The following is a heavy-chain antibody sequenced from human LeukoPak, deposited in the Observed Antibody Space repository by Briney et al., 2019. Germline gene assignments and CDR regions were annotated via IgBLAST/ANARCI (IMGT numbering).Heavy chain of an antibody. CDR1: GFTFSNYS. Sequence: PGGSLRLSCAASGFTFSNYSIHWVRQAPGKGLQWVTFIRYDGSNKYYADSVKGRFTISRDNSKNTLYLQMNSLRAEDTAVYYCAKTVAGSFYFDYWGQGTLVTVSS. D-gene: IGHD6-19*01. CDR3: AKTVAGSFYFDY. J-gene: IGHJ4*02. CDR2: IRYDGSNK. V-gene: IGHV3-30*02.